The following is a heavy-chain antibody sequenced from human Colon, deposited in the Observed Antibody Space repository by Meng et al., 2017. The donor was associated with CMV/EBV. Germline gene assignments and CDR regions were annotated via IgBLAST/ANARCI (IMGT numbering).Heavy chain of an antibody. Sequence: GESLKISCAASGFTFSDYYMSWIRQAPGKGLEWVSYISSSGSTIYYADSVKGRFTISRDNAKNSLYLQMNSLRAEDTAVYYCARDGTRQLVQEAQRYYYYGMDVWGQGTTVTVSS. J-gene: IGHJ6*02. CDR3: ARDGTRQLVQEAQRYYYYGMDV. V-gene: IGHV3-11*01. D-gene: IGHD6-6*01. CDR1: GFTFSDYY. CDR2: ISSSGSTI.